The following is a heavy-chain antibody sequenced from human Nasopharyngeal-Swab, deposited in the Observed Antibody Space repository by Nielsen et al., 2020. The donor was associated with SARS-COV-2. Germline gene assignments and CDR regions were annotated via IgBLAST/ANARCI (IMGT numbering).Heavy chain of an antibody. D-gene: IGHD3-3*01. CDR1: GGSSSSYA. J-gene: IGHJ5*02. Sequence: SGQAFCPASGGSSSSYAISWVRQAPGQGLEWMGGIIPIFGTANYAQKFQGRVTITADESTSTAYMELSSLRSEDTAVYYCARNPGVVLEYGWFDPWGQGTLVTVSS. V-gene: IGHV1-69*01. CDR3: ARNPGVVLEYGWFDP. CDR2: IIPIFGTA.